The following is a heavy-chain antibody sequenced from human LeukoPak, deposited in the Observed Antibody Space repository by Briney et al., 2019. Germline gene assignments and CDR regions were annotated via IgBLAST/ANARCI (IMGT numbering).Heavy chain of an antibody. CDR3: ARDYGYNPREYYYYGMDV. CDR2: ISAYNGNT. J-gene: IGHJ6*02. D-gene: IGHD5-24*01. CDR1: GYTFTSYG. V-gene: IGHV1-18*01. Sequence: ASVKVSCKASGYTFTSYGISWVRQAPGQGLEWMGWISAYNGNTNYAQKLQGRVTMTTDTSTSTAYMELRSLRSDDTAVYYCARDYGYNPREYYYYGMDVWGQGTTVTVSS.